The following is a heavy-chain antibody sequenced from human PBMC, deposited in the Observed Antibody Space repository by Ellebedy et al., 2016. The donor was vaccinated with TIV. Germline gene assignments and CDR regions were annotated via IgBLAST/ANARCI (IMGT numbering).Heavy chain of an antibody. CDR2: INHSGST. Sequence: SETLSLXCAVYGGSFSGYYWSWIRQPPGKGLEWIGEINHSGSTNYNPSLKSRVTISVDTSKNQFSLKLSSVTAADTAVYYCAREAGGYSSGWTLGYYFDYWGQGTLVTVSS. D-gene: IGHD6-19*01. V-gene: IGHV4-34*01. J-gene: IGHJ4*02. CDR3: AREAGGYSSGWTLGYYFDY. CDR1: GGSFSGYY.